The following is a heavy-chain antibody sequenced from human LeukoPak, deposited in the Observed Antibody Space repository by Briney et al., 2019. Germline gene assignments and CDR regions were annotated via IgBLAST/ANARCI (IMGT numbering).Heavy chain of an antibody. J-gene: IGHJ3*02. CDR3: TTDIVVVPAAPNAFDI. Sequence: GGSLRLSCAASGFTFSSYWMSWVRQAPGKGLEWVGRIKSKTDGGTTDYAAPVKGRFTISRDDSKNTLYLQMNSLKTEDTAVYYCTTDIVVVPAAPNAFDIWGQGTMVTVSS. CDR2: IKSKTDGGTT. V-gene: IGHV3-15*01. D-gene: IGHD2-2*01. CDR1: GFTFSSYW.